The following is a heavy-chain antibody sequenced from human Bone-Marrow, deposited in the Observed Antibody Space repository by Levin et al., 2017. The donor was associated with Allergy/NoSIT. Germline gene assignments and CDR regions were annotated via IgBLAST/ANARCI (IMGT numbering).Heavy chain of an antibody. V-gene: IGHV4-39*02. CDR2: ISYTGTT. CDR3: AGPGDSSSWFFNS. CDR1: GGSINSNGYY. D-gene: IGHD6-13*01. Sequence: SQTLSLTCAVSGGSINSNGYYWVWIRQPPGKGLEWVASISYTGTTYSNPSLTARVTTSLDTSKNHFSLRLSSVTAADTAVYYCAGPGDSSSWFFNSWGQGTLVTVSS. J-gene: IGHJ4*02.